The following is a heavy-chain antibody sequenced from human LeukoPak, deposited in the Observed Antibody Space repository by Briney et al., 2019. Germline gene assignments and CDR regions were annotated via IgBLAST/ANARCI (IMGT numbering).Heavy chain of an antibody. V-gene: IGHV3-66*01. CDR2: IYSGGST. D-gene: IGHD2-2*01. Sequence: PGGSLRLSCAASGFTVSSNYMSWVRQAPGKGLEWVSVIYSGGSTYYADSVKGRFTISRDKSKNTLYLQMNSLRAEDTAVYYCARVVPAAINWFDPWGQGTLVTVSS. J-gene: IGHJ5*02. CDR1: GFTVSSNY. CDR3: ARVVPAAINWFDP.